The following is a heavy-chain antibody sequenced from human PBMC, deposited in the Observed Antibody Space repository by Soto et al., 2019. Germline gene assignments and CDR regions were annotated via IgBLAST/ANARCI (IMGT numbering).Heavy chain of an antibody. D-gene: IGHD4-17*01. Sequence: ASVKVSCKASGYTFTSYGISWVRQAPGQGLEWMGWISAYNGNTNYAQKLQGRVTMTTDTSTSTAYMELRSLRSDDTAVYYCARGMTTVTEYYYYGMDVWGQMSKVTFSS. CDR2: ISAYNGNT. CDR1: GYTFTSYG. CDR3: ARGMTTVTEYYYYGMDV. J-gene: IGHJ6*02. V-gene: IGHV1-18*01.